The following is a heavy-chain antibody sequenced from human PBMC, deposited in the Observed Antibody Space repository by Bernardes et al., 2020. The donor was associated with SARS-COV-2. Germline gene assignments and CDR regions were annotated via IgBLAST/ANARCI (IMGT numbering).Heavy chain of an antibody. Sequence: SETLSLTCSVSVGSITNSYWNWIRHPPGKGLEWVGYVYHIGTTSYTPSLKGRVTISRDTSKSQFSLTLRSVTAADTALYYCARDPGLFFTGSFDSWGHGTLVTVSS. CDR2: VYHIGTT. CDR3: ARDPGLFFTGSFDS. V-gene: IGHV4-59*13. CDR1: VGSITNSY. J-gene: IGHJ4*01.